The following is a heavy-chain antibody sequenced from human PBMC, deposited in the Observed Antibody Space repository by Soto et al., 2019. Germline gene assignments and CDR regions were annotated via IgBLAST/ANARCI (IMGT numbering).Heavy chain of an antibody. J-gene: IGHJ6*02. CDR1: GYSFTSYW. V-gene: IGHV5-10-1*01. CDR2: IDPSDSYT. CDR3: ARRRRQWLADYYYYYGMDV. D-gene: IGHD6-19*01. Sequence: LGESLKISCKGSGYSFTSYWISWVRQMPGKGLEWMGRIDPSDSYTNYSPSFQGHVTISADKSISTAYLQWSSLKASDTAMYYCARRRRQWLADYYYYYGMDVWGQGTTVTVSS.